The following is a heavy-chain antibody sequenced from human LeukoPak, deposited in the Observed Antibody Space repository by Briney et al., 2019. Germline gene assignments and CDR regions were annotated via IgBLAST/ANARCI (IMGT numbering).Heavy chain of an antibody. D-gene: IGHD1-26*01. Sequence: ASVKVSCKVSGYTLTELSMHWVRQAPGKGLEWMGGFDPEDGETIYAQKFQGRVTMTEDTSTDTAYMELSSLRSEDTAVYYCATNRIVGATGVWYYFDYWGQGTLVTVSP. J-gene: IGHJ4*02. CDR3: ATNRIVGATGVWYYFDY. V-gene: IGHV1-24*01. CDR2: FDPEDGET. CDR1: GYTLTELS.